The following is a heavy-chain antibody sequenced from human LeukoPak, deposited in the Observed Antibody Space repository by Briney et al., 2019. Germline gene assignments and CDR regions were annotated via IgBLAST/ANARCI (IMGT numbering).Heavy chain of an antibody. CDR2: IIPIFGTA. CDR1: GGTFSSYA. D-gene: IGHD3-22*01. Sequence: SVKVSCKASGGTFSSYAISWVRQAPGQGLEWMGGIIPIFGTANYAQKFQGRVTITADESTSTAYMELSSLRSEDTAVYYCSVTMIVVVIPGYGAFDIWGQGTMVTVSS. J-gene: IGHJ3*02. V-gene: IGHV1-69*13. CDR3: SVTMIVVVIPGYGAFDI.